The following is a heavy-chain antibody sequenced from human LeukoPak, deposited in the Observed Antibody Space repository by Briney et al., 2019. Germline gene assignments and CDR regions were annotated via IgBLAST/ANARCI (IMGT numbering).Heavy chain of an antibody. V-gene: IGHV1-18*04. D-gene: IGHD5-12*01. CDR2: ISAYNGNT. CDR3: ARTDIVATIADY. CDR1: GYTFTGYY. J-gene: IGHJ4*02. Sequence: ASVKVSCKASGYTFTGYYMHWVRQAPGQGLEWMGWISAYNGNTNYAQKLQGRITMTTDTSTSTAYMELRSLRSDDTAVYYCARTDIVATIADYWGQGTLVTVSS.